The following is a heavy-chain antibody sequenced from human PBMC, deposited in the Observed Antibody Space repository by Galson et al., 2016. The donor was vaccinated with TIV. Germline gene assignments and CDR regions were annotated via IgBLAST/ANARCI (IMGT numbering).Heavy chain of an antibody. Sequence: SLRLSCAASGFTFSLYGMHWVRQAPGKGLEWVAVIWFDGGNKYYADSVKGRFTLSRDNSQNTLYLQMSSLRAGDTAVCYCARERSPSLRYFDWLKNYSLDVWGQGTTVTVSS. J-gene: IGHJ6*02. CDR3: ARERSPSLRYFDWLKNYSLDV. CDR1: GFTFSLYG. CDR2: IWFDGGNK. D-gene: IGHD3-9*01. V-gene: IGHV3-33*01.